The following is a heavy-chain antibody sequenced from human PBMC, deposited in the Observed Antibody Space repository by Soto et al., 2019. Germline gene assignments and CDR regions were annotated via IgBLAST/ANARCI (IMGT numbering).Heavy chain of an antibody. D-gene: IGHD4-17*01. CDR2: IYHSGST. Sequence: QLQLQESGSGLVKPSQTLSLTCAVSGGSISSGGYSWSWIRQPPGKGLEWIGYIYHSGSTYYNPSLKSRVTISVDRSKNQFSLKLSSVTAADTAVYYCARDMGVRNYGDSGGWFDPWGQGTLVTVSS. CDR1: GGSISSGGYS. CDR3: ARDMGVRNYGDSGGWFDP. J-gene: IGHJ5*02. V-gene: IGHV4-30-2*01.